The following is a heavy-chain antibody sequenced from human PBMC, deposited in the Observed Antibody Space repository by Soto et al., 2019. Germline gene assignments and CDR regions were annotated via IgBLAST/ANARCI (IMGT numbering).Heavy chain of an antibody. D-gene: IGHD6-6*01. Sequence: QVQLVESGGDLVKPGGSLRLSCAASGYTFSDYYMSWIRQAPGKGLEWISYIDTSGTKIYYADSVKGRFTITRDNAKNSLYLEMNSLRDEDTAVYYCAKARGSSPRWGYYYMDVWGKGTTVTVS. J-gene: IGHJ6*03. V-gene: IGHV3-11*01. CDR2: IDTSGTKI. CDR1: GYTFSDYY. CDR3: AKARGSSPRWGYYYMDV.